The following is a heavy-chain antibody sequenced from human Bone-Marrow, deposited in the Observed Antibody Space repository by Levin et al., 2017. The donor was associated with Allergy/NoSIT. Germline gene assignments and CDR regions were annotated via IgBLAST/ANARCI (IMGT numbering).Heavy chain of an antibody. D-gene: IGHD1-26*01. Sequence: GESLKISCAASGFTFRSYGMHWVRQAPGKGLEWVAGISYDGSNRDYADSVRGRFTISRDDSKTTLYLEMNSLTPEDTAVYYCAKDVNWHSRGASVDWGQGTLVTVSS. J-gene: IGHJ4*02. CDR2: ISYDGSNR. CDR3: AKDVNWHSRGASVD. CDR1: GFTFRSYG. V-gene: IGHV3-30*18.